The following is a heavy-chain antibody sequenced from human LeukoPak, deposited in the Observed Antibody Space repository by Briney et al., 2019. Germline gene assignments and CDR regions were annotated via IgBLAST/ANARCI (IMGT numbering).Heavy chain of an antibody. CDR1: GFTFSSYS. V-gene: IGHV3-21*01. J-gene: IGHJ4*02. CDR3: ARANAGNYYDSSGPVIITHFDY. Sequence: GGSLRLSCAASGFTFSSYSMNWVRQAPGKGLEWVSSISSSSSYIYYADSVKGRFTISRDNAKNSLYLQMNSLRAEDTAVYYCARANAGNYYDSSGPVIITHFDYWGQGTLVTVSS. CDR2: ISSSSSYI. D-gene: IGHD3-22*01.